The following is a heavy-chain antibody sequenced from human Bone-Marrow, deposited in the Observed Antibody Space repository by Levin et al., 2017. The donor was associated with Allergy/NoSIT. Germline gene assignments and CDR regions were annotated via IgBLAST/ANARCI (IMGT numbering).Heavy chain of an antibody. CDR2: INHSGST. CDR3: ARGYVDTAMVICNFDY. D-gene: IGHD5-18*01. V-gene: IGHV4-34*01. Sequence: SETLSLTCAVYGGSFSGYYWSWIRQPPGKGLEWIGEINHSGSTNYNPSLKSRVTISVDTSKNQFSLKLSSVTAADTAVYYCARGYVDTAMVICNFDYWGQGTLVTVSS. J-gene: IGHJ4*02. CDR1: GGSFSGYY.